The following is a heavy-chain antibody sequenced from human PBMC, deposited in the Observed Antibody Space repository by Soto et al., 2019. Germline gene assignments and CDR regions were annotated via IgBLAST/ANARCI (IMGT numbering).Heavy chain of an antibody. J-gene: IGHJ3*01. V-gene: IGHV2-5*01. Sequence: SGPTLVNPTQTLTLTCTFSGFSLNTRAVGVGWIRQPPGKALEWLALINWNDDERYSPSLKDRLTITKDTSRNHVVLTMTNIDPVDTATYYCAHRHDLGCFDFWGQGTTVTVSS. CDR3: AHRHDLGCFDF. CDR1: GFSLNTRAVG. CDR2: INWNDDE. D-gene: IGHD3-16*01.